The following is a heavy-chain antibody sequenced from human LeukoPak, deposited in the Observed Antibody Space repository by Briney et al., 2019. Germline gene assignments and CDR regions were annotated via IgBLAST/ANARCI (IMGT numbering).Heavy chain of an antibody. CDR3: ARNPEGWFDP. V-gene: IGHV4-59*10. J-gene: IGHJ5*02. CDR1: GGSFSGYY. Sequence: PSETLSLTCAVYGGSFSGYYWSWIRQPAGKGLEWIGRIYTSGSTNYNPSLKSRVTMSVDTSKNQFSLKLSSVTAADTAVYYCARNPEGWFDPWGQGTLVTVSS. CDR2: IYTSGST.